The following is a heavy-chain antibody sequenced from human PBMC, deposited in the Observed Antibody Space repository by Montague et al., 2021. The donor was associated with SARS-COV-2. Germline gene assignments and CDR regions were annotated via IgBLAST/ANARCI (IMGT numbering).Heavy chain of an antibody. J-gene: IGHJ4*02. CDR3: ARDLVSPYCNGWYADY. D-gene: IGHD6-19*01. CDR1: GGSISSSYW. V-gene: IGHV4-4*02. Sequence: SETLSLTCAVSGGSISSSYWWCWVRQPPGKGLGWIGDIYPSGSTNNHSPLKRRATISVDKSKNQSSQKLSSVTAAVTAVYYCARDLVSPYCNGWYADYWGQGTLVTVSS. CDR2: IYPSGST.